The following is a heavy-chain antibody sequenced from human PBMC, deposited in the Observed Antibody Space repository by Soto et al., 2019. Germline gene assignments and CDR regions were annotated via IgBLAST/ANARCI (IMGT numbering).Heavy chain of an antibody. D-gene: IGHD3-22*01. CDR1: GYTFTSYD. CDR2: MNPNSGNT. J-gene: IGHJ6*02. CDR3: ASSYYYDSSGYSSLYYYYGLDF. Sequence: ASLKVSCKASGYTFTSYDINWVRQATGEGFEYLGWMNPNSGNTGYVKKFQGRVTMTRDTSMSTAYMELSSLRSEDTAVYYCASSYYYDSSGYSSLYYYYGLDFWGQGTTVTVSS. V-gene: IGHV1-8*01.